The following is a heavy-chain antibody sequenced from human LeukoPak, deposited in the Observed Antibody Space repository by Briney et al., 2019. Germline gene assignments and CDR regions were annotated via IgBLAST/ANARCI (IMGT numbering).Heavy chain of an antibody. D-gene: IGHD3-10*01. CDR3: ARDRSSTTVRGVTSNWFDP. Sequence: PGGSLRLSCAASGFTVSSNYMSWVRQAPGKGLEWVAVISYDGSNKYYADSVKGRFTISRDNSKNTLYLQMNSLRAEDTAVYYCARDRSSTTVRGVTSNWFDPWGQGTLVTVSS. J-gene: IGHJ5*02. CDR2: ISYDGSNK. V-gene: IGHV3-30*03. CDR1: GFTVSSNY.